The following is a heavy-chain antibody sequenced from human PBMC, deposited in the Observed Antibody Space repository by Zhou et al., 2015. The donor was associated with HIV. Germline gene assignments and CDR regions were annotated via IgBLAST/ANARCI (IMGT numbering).Heavy chain of an antibody. V-gene: IGHV1-69*02. Sequence: QVQLVQSGAEVKKPGSSVKVSCKASGGTFSSYTISWVRQAPGQGLEWMGRIIPILGIANYAQKFQGRVTITADKSTSTAYMELSSLRSEDTAVYYCATVGYVLRDFWSGPVRPYYYYYGMDVWGQGTTVTVSS. J-gene: IGHJ6*02. D-gene: IGHD3-3*01. CDR1: GGTFSSYT. CDR3: ATVGYVLRDFWSGPVRPYYYYYGMDV. CDR2: IIPILGIA.